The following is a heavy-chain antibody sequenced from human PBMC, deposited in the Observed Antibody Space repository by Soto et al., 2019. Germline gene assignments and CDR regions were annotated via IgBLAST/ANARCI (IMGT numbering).Heavy chain of an antibody. Sequence: SETLSLTCAVYGGSFSGYQWAWIRQAPGRGLEWIGEINHGGRATHNPSLRSRVTISVDTSKNQFSLKLKSVTAADTAVYYCARGIPFCTDAVCYDWFDPWGQGTLVTVSS. V-gene: IGHV4-34*01. D-gene: IGHD2-8*01. J-gene: IGHJ5*02. CDR2: INHGGRA. CDR1: GGSFSGYQ. CDR3: ARGIPFCTDAVCYDWFDP.